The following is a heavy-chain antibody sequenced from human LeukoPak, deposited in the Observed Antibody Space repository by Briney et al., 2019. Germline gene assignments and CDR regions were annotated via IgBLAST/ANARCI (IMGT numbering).Heavy chain of an antibody. J-gene: IGHJ6*04. Sequence: ASVKVSCKVSGYTLTELSMHWVRQAPGKGLEWMGGFDPEDGETIYEQKFQGRVTMTEDTSTDTAYMELSSLRSEDTAVYYCATDLHGSGSPSRAYYYYGMDVWGKGTTVTVSS. V-gene: IGHV1-24*01. D-gene: IGHD3-10*01. CDR2: FDPEDGET. CDR3: ATDLHGSGSPSRAYYYYGMDV. CDR1: GYTLTELS.